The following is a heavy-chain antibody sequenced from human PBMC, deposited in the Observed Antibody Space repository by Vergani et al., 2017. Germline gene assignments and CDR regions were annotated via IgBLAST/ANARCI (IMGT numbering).Heavy chain of an antibody. CDR1: GYTFTGYY. J-gene: IGHJ6*03. Sequence: QVQLVQSGAEVKKPGASVKVSCKASGYTFTGYYMHWVRQAPGQGLEWMGWINPILGIANYAQKFQGRVTITADKSTSTAYMELSSLRSEDTAVYYCARVALDGSSTSCYYYYYYMDVWGKGTTVTVSS. V-gene: IGHV1-69*09. D-gene: IGHD2-2*01. CDR2: INPILGIA. CDR3: ARVALDGSSTSCYYYYYYMDV.